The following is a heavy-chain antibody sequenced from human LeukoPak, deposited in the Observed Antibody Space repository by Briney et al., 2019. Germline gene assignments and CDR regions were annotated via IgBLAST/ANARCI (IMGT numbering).Heavy chain of an antibody. CDR1: GFTFSLYW. CDR2: IKQDGSEK. J-gene: IGHJ4*02. V-gene: IGHV3-7*03. CDR3: AGGTGFIIKD. D-gene: IGHD3-9*01. Sequence: GGSLRLSRAASGFTFSLYWMNWVRRAPGKGLEGVANIKQDGSEKNYVDSVKGRFTISRDNAKNSLYLQMNNLRVEDTAMYYCAGGTGFIIKDWGQGTLVTVSS.